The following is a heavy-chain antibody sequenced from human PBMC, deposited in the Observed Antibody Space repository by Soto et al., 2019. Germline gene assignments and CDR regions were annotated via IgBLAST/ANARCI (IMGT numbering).Heavy chain of an antibody. J-gene: IGHJ6*02. Sequence: QVQLQQSGPGLVKPSETLSFTCSVSSGPSSTHNWGWIRQPPGRGLEWIGYVYSTGGTSYNPSLKSRGTISADTSTNHISLTLSSVTAADTALYYCVRQGIGTQHGLVDVWGQGTTVTVSS. CDR2: VYSTGGT. CDR1: SGPSSTHN. V-gene: IGHV4-59*08. CDR3: VRQGIGTQHGLVDV. D-gene: IGHD3-10*01.